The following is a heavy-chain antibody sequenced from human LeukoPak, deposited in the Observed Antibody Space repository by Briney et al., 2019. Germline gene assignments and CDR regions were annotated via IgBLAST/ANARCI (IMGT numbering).Heavy chain of an antibody. J-gene: IGHJ4*02. CDR3: ARLWSGYRPPDY. CDR1: GGSIISSSYY. V-gene: IGHV4-39*01. Sequence: SETLSLTCTVSGGSIISSSYYWGCVRQPPGKVLEWIGSIYYSGSTYQNPSLKSRLTISVDTSKNQLSLKLSSVTAADTAVYYCARLWSGYRPPDYWGQGTLVTVSS. CDR2: IYYSGST. D-gene: IGHD3-3*01.